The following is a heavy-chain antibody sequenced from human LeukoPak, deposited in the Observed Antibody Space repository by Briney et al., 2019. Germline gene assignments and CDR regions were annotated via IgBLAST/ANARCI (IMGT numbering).Heavy chain of an antibody. D-gene: IGHD6-19*01. CDR1: GGSISRDY. CDR3: ARRYSSGPFDY. Sequence: PSETLSLTCTVSGGSISRDYWSWIRQPPGKGLEWIGEINHSGSTNYNPSLKSRVTISVDTSKNQFSLKLSSVTAADTAVYYCARRYSSGPFDYWGQGTLVTVSS. V-gene: IGHV4-34*01. CDR2: INHSGST. J-gene: IGHJ4*02.